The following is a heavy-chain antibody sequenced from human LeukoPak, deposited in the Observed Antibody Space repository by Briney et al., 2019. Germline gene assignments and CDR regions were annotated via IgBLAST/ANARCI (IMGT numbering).Heavy chain of an antibody. CDR3: ARAPLRQQPFDY. J-gene: IGHJ4*02. CDR2: INHSGST. Sequence: SETLSLTSAVYGGSFSGYYWSWIRQPPSHGLEGIGEINHSGSTNYNPSLKSRVTISVDTSKNQFSLKLSSVTAADTAVYYCARAPLRQQPFDYWGQGTLVTVSS. D-gene: IGHD6-13*01. V-gene: IGHV4-34*01. CDR1: GGSFSGYY.